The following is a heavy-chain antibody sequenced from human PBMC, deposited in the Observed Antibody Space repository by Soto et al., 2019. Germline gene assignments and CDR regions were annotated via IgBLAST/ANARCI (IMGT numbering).Heavy chain of an antibody. CDR1: GASVSSYY. CDR2: IHSSGNL. J-gene: IGHJ4*02. Sequence: LSLTCTVSGASVSSYYWSWFRQPVGKGLEWIGRIHSSGNLNYNPSLESRVTMSLDTSKNQFSLRLTSVTAADTALYLCARDVGKNYWGQGIRVTVSS. D-gene: IGHD3-10*01. CDR3: ARDVGKNY. V-gene: IGHV4-4*07.